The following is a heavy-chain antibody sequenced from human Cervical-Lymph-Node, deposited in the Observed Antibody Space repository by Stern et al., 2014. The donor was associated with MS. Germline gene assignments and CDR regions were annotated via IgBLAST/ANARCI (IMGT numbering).Heavy chain of an antibody. Sequence: EVQLVESGGGLVQPGRSFRLSFAASGFTFDDSDMYSVRQVPGKGLESVSYFSWHSVSIGYAYSVKGRFTISRDNARNSLFLQMNRLKFEDTALYYCVKDVGPRGDSYGALDLWGQGTLVTVSS. CDR3: VKDVGPRGDSYGALDL. CDR1: GFTFDDSD. V-gene: IGHV3-9*01. CDR2: FSWHSVSI. J-gene: IGHJ5*02. D-gene: IGHD4-17*01.